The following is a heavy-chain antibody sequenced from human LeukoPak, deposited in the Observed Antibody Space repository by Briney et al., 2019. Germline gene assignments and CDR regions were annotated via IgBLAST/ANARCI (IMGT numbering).Heavy chain of an antibody. CDR1: GFTISSYW. J-gene: IGHJ4*02. V-gene: IGHV3-74*01. D-gene: IGHD6-19*01. Sequence: GGSLRLSCVASGFTISSYWMHWVRQAPGKGLVWISRINSDGTSKNYAGSVKGRFTISRDNAKNTLYLQMNSLRAEDTAVYYCARVPPYSSGCPDYWGQGNLVTVSS. CDR2: INSDGTSK. CDR3: ARVPPYSSGCPDY.